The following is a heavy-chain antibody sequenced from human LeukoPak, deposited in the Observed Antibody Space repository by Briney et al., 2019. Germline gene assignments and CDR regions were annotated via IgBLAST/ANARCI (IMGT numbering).Heavy chain of an antibody. Sequence: GGSLRLSCAASGFTFSSYSMTWVRQAPGKGLEWVSSISSSSSYIYYADSVKGRFTISRDNAKNSLYLQMNSLRAEDTAVYYCARYSTSFNYGMDVWGQGTTVTVSS. J-gene: IGHJ6*02. CDR3: ARYSTSFNYGMDV. V-gene: IGHV3-21*01. CDR1: GFTFSSYS. CDR2: ISSSSSYI. D-gene: IGHD6-13*01.